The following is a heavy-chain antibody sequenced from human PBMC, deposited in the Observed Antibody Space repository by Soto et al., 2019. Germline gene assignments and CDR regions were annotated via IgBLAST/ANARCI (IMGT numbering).Heavy chain of an antibody. D-gene: IGHD3-3*01. Sequence: GGSLRLSCAASGLTFRSYRMNWVRQAPGKGLEWVSYISSSGDTIYYADSVEGRFTISRDNAKNSLYLQMNGLRDADTAVYYCAREWSHWGQGTLVTVSS. CDR2: ISSSGDTI. V-gene: IGHV3-48*02. CDR1: GLTFRSYR. J-gene: IGHJ4*02. CDR3: AREWSH.